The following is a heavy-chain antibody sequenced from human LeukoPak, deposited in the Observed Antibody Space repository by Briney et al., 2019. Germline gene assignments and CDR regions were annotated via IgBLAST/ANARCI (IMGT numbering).Heavy chain of an antibody. V-gene: IGHV3-23*01. CDR1: GFTFSSYA. CDR3: AKVQRVLLWFGESKDAFDI. J-gene: IGHJ3*02. CDR2: ISGSGGST. D-gene: IGHD3-10*01. Sequence: PGGSLRLSCAASGFTFSSYAMNWLRQAPGKGLEWVSAISGSGGSTYYADSVKGRFTVSRDSSKNTLFLQMNSLRVEDTAVYYCAKVQRVLLWFGESKDAFDIWGQGTMVTVSS.